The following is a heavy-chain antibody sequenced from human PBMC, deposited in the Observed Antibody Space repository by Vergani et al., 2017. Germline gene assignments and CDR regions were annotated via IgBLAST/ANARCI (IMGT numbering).Heavy chain of an antibody. V-gene: IGHV4-39*01. CDR2: IYYSGST. Sequence: QLQLQESGPGLVKPSETLSLTCTVSGGSISSSSYYWGWIRQPPGKGLEWIGSIYYSGSTYSNPSLKSRVTISVDTSKNQFSLKLSSVTAADTAVYYCARTDSSGYYYDFDYWGQGTLVTVSS. CDR3: ARTDSSGYYYDFDY. CDR1: GGSISSSSYY. D-gene: IGHD3-22*01. J-gene: IGHJ4*02.